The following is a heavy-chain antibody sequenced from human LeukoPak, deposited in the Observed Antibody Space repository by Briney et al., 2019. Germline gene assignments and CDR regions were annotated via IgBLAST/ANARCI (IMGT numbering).Heavy chain of an antibody. CDR2: IYTGGST. J-gene: IGHJ4*02. D-gene: IGHD3-16*01. CDR3: AGVTPYYFDY. Sequence: GGSLRLSCAASGFTFSSYAMSWVRQAPGKGLEWVSVIYTGGSTYYADSVKGRFTISRDNSKNTLYLQMNSLRAEDTAVYYCAGVTPYYFDYWGQGTLVTVSS. CDR1: GFTFSSYA. V-gene: IGHV3-53*01.